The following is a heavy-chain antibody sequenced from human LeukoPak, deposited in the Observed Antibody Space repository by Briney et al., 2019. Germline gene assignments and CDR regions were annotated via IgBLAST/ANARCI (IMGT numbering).Heavy chain of an antibody. CDR2: ISSSSSYI. CDR1: GFTFSSYS. J-gene: IGHJ5*02. Sequence: GGSLRLSCAASGFTFSSYSMNWVRQAPGKGLEWVSSISSSSSYIYYADSVKGRFTISRDNAKNSLYLQMNSLRAEVTAVYYCARVSSGMYNWFNPWGQGTLVTVSS. CDR3: ARVSSGMYNWFNP. D-gene: IGHD6-19*01. V-gene: IGHV3-21*01.